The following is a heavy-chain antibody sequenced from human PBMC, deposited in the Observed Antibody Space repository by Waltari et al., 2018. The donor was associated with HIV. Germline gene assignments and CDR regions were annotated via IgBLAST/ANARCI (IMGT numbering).Heavy chain of an antibody. D-gene: IGHD1-26*01. CDR1: GHTPPELS. V-gene: IGHV1-24*01. J-gene: IGHJ6*02. CDR2: FDPEDDET. Sequence: QVQLIQSGAEVKKPGASVKVSCKVSGHTPPELSMHWLRQAPGKGLEWMGGFDPEDDETIYAQKFQGRVTITEDTSTDSADMELSSLTSEDTAVYYCATGGGTTSIQLYDLDVWGQGTTVTVSS. CDR3: ATGGGTTSIQLYDLDV.